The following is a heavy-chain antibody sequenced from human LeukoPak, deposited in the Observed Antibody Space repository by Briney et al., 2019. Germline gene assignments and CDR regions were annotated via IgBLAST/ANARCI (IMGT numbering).Heavy chain of an antibody. V-gene: IGHV5-51*01. Sequence: GESLKISCKGSEYSFATYWIGWVRQMSGQGLEWMGIIFPGDSDTRYSPSFQGQVTISAGKSISTAYLQWSSLKASDTAIYYCASEYCSGGNCYFDYWGQGTLVTVSS. CDR2: IFPGDSDT. CDR3: ASEYCSGGNCYFDY. CDR1: EYSFATYW. D-gene: IGHD2-15*01. J-gene: IGHJ4*02.